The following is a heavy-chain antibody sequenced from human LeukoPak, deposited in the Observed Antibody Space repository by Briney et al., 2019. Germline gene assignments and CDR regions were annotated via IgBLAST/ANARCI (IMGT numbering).Heavy chain of an antibody. J-gene: IGHJ4*02. V-gene: IGHV3-30*04. CDR2: ISYDGSNK. Sequence: PGGSLRLSCVASGFTFSNYAMSWIRQAPGKGLEWVAVISYDGSNKFHADSVKGRFTISRDNSKNTLYLQMNSLRAEDTAVYYCARDKGFSGTKYPDYWGQGTLVTVSS. CDR1: GFTFSNYA. D-gene: IGHD1-26*01. CDR3: ARDKGFSGTKYPDY.